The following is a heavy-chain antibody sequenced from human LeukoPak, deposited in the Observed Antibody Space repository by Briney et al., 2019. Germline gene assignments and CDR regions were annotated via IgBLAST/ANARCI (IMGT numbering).Heavy chain of an antibody. CDR1: GFTFSSYG. CDR3: ARDVTIFGVVTRVGAFDI. J-gene: IGHJ3*02. D-gene: IGHD3-3*01. CDR2: IWYDGSNN. Sequence: GRSLRLSCAASGFTFSSYGMHWVRQAPGKGLEWVAVIWYDGSNNYYADSVKGRFTISRDNSKNTLYLQMNSLRAEDTAVYYCARDVTIFGVVTRVGAFDIWGQGTMVTVSS. V-gene: IGHV3-33*01.